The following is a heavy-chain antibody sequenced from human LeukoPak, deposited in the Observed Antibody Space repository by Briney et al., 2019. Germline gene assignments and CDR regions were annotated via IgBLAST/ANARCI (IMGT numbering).Heavy chain of an antibody. CDR2: IHTSEST. D-gene: IGHD6-19*01. CDR1: GGSITSYF. Sequence: SETLSLTCIVSGGSITSYFWSWIRQPAGKGLEWIGQIHTSESTNYNPSLKSRAAMSVDTSKNQFSLELSSVTAADTAVYYCAGRAQTTGWSFDYWGQGALVTVSS. CDR3: AGRAQTTGWSFDY. V-gene: IGHV4-4*07. J-gene: IGHJ4*02.